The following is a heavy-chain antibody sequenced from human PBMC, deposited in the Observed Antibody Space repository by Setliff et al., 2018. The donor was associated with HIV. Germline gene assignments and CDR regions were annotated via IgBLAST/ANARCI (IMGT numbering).Heavy chain of an antibody. CDR2: FYYSGST. D-gene: IGHD7-27*01. Sequence: PSETLSLTCTVSGGSISSSSHYWRWIRQPPGKGREWIGYFYYSGSTNYNPSLKSRVTISVDTSKIQFSLKMSSVTAADTAVYYWAREYWGNALDIWGQGTMVTVSS. J-gene: IGHJ3*02. V-gene: IGHV4-61*01. CDR1: GGSISSSSHY. CDR3: AREYWGNALDI.